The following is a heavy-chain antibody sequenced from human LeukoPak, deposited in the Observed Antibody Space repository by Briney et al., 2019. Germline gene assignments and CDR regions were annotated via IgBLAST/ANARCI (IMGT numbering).Heavy chain of an antibody. Sequence: GASVKVSCKAAGYTFTGYYKHWVRQAPGQGLEWMGWINPNSGGTNYAQKFQGWVTMTRDTSISTAYMELSRLRSDDTAVYYCALAVADPWASDIWGQGTVVTVSS. D-gene: IGHD6-19*01. CDR3: ALAVADPWASDI. CDR1: GYTFTGYY. J-gene: IGHJ3*02. V-gene: IGHV1-2*04. CDR2: INPNSGGT.